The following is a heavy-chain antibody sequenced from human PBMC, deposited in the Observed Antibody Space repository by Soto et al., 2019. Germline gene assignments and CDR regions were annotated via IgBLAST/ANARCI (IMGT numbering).Heavy chain of an antibody. CDR2: IDPSDSYT. CDR3: ARHGRSKSYGGLD. D-gene: IGHD2-2*01. J-gene: IGHJ4*02. CDR1: GYSFTNYW. Sequence: PGESLKISCQASGYSFTNYWITWVRQMPGKGLECMGRIDPSDSYTDYSPSFQGHATISADKSISTAYLHWSSLEASDTAMYYCARHGRSKSYGGLDWGQGTLVTVSS. V-gene: IGHV5-10-1*01.